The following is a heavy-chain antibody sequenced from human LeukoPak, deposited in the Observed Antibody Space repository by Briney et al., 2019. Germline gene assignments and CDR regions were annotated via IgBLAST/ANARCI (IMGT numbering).Heavy chain of an antibody. Sequence: ASVKVSCKASGGTFSSYAISRVRQPPGQGLEWVGRIIPIFGTANYAQKFQGRVTITTDESTSTAYMELSSLRSEDTAVYYCARGVSGYQGYYNMDVWDKGTTVTVSS. CDR3: ARGVSGYQGYYNMDV. D-gene: IGHD3-22*01. CDR1: GGTFSSYA. CDR2: IIPIFGTA. V-gene: IGHV1-69*05. J-gene: IGHJ6*03.